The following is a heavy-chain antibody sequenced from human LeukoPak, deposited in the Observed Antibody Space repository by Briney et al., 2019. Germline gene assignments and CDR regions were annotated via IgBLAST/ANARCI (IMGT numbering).Heavy chain of an antibody. CDR2: TRNIANSYTT. V-gene: IGHV3-72*01. D-gene: IGHD3-22*01. J-gene: IGHJ3*02. CDR1: GFTFSDHY. Sequence: PGGSLRLSCAASGFTFSDHYVDWVRQAPGKGLEWVGRTRNIANSYTTEYAASVKGRFTISRDDSKNSLYLQMNSLKTEDTAVYYCARENEARYYYDSSGYSDAFDIWGQGTMVTVSS. CDR3: ARENEARYYYDSSGYSDAFDI.